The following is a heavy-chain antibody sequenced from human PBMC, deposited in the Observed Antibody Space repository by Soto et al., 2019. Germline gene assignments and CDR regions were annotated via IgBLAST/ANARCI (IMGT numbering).Heavy chain of an antibody. CDR3: ASNSFYSIRWYEDNY. Sequence: EVQLVQSGAEVKKPGESLRISCKGSGYRFTSYWISWVRQMPGKGLEWMGRIDPSDSYTNYNPSFQGHVTISADKSISTAYLQWSSLKASDTAMYYCASNSFYSIRWYEDNYWGQGTLVTVSS. V-gene: IGHV5-10-1*01. D-gene: IGHD6-13*01. CDR2: IDPSDSYT. J-gene: IGHJ4*02. CDR1: GYRFTSYW.